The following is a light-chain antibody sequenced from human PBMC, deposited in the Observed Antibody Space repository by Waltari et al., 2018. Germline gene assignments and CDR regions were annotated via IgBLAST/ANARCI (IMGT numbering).Light chain of an antibody. J-gene: IGLJ1*01. CDR2: DFR. CDR1: NLDIDGSNY. V-gene: IGLV2-14*01. Sequence: QSVLTQPASVSGSPGQSITISCRGTNLDIDGSNYASWYQLHPGMAPKLLIYDFRFRPSGVSSRFSASKSGTTASLTISGLQPDDEAEYFCTSYSASATPYVFGTGTKVTV. CDR3: TSYSASATPYV.